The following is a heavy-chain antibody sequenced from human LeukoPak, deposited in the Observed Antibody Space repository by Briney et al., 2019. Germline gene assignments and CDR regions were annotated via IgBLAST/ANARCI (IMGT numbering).Heavy chain of an antibody. J-gene: IGHJ3*02. CDR1: GFTVSSNY. CDR2: IYSGGST. Sequence: PGGSLRLSCAASGFTVSSNYMSWVRQAPGKGLEWVSVIYSGGSTYYADSVKGRFTISRDNSKNTLYLQMSSLRAEDTAVYYCAKMSLSYGNDAFDIWGQGTMVTVSS. CDR3: AKMSLSYGNDAFDI. V-gene: IGHV3-53*01. D-gene: IGHD3-16*01.